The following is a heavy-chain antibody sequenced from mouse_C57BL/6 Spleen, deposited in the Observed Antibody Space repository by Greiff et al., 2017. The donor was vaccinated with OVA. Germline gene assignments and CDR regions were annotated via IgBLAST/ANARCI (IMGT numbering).Heavy chain of an antibody. Sequence: VQLQQSGAELMKPGASVKLSCKATGYTFTGYWIEWVKQRPGHGLEWIGEILPGSGSTHYNEKFKGKATFTADTSSNTAYMQLSSLTTEDSAIYYCAREGDYYGSRGAYWGQGTLVTVSA. CDR3: AREGDYYGSRGAY. CDR1: GYTFTGYW. D-gene: IGHD1-1*01. J-gene: IGHJ3*01. CDR2: ILPGSGST. V-gene: IGHV1-9*01.